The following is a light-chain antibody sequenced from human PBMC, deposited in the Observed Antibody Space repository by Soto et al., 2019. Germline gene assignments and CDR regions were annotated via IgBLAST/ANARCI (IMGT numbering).Light chain of an antibody. V-gene: IGKV1-39*01. CDR2: AAS. Sequence: DIPMTQSPSSLSASVGDRVTITCRASQSISNFLNWYQQKPGKAPKLLIYAASSLQSGVPSRFSGSGSGTDFTLTISSLQPGDFATYYCQQSYSTPFTFGPGTKVDIK. J-gene: IGKJ3*01. CDR1: QSISNF. CDR3: QQSYSTPFT.